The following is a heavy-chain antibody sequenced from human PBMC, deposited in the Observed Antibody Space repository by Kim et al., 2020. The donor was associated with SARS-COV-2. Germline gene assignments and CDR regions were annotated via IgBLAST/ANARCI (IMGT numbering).Heavy chain of an antibody. CDR2: IKHDGSEK. V-gene: IGHV3-7*05. J-gene: IGHJ5*02. Sequence: GGSLRLSCAACGFTFNDYWMTWIRQAPGKGLEWVAGIKHDGSEKLYVDSVKGRCTISRDNAKTSLYLQMNSLRVEDMAVYYCTRALSGSGRGFDPWGQG. D-gene: IGHD3-10*01. CDR3: TRALSGSGRGFDP. CDR1: GFTFNDYW.